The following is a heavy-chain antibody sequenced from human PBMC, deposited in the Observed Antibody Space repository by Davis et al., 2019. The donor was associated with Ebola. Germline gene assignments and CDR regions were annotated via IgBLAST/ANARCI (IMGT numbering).Heavy chain of an antibody. CDR2: VNDSGST. J-gene: IGHJ4*02. Sequence: SETLSLTCAVYGGSSTGYYWSWIRQSPEKGLEWIGEVNDSGSTNYSPSLKSRVTLSVDTSKNQFSLKLTSVTAADTAAYYCARTTRDSGWFLDYWGQRILVTVSS. CDR3: ARTTRDSGWFLDY. D-gene: IGHD6-19*01. V-gene: IGHV4-34*01. CDR1: GGSSTGYY.